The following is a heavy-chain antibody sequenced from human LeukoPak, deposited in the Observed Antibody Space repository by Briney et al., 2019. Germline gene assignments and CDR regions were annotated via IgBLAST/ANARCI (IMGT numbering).Heavy chain of an antibody. D-gene: IGHD3-22*01. J-gene: IGHJ4*02. Sequence: GESLKISCKGSGYSFSSYWIGWVRQMPGKGLEWMGIIDPRDSESRYSPSFEGQVTISADKSISTAYLQWRSLKASDTAMYYCARLTYYYNSSGYIADYWGQGTQVTISS. CDR3: ARLTYYYNSSGYIADY. CDR2: IDPRDSES. CDR1: GYSFSSYW. V-gene: IGHV5-51*01.